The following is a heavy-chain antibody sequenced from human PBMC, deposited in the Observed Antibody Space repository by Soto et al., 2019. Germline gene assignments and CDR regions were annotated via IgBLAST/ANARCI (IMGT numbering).Heavy chain of an antibody. CDR3: ARADTGYCSGGSCYHFDY. J-gene: IGHJ4*02. Sequence: ASVKVSCKASGYTLTSYYMHWVRQAPGQGLEWMGIINPSGGSTSYAQKFQGRATMTRDTSTSTVYMELSSLRSEDTAVYYCARADTGYCSGGSCYHFDYWGQGTLVTVSS. V-gene: IGHV1-46*03. CDR1: GYTLTSYY. CDR2: INPSGGST. D-gene: IGHD2-15*01.